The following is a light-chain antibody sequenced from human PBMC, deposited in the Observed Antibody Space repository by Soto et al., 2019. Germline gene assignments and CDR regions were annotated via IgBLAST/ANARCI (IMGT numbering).Light chain of an antibody. Sequence: EIVLTQSPGTLSLSPGERATLSCRASQSVSSSYLAWYQQKPGQAPRLLIYGASSRATGIADRFSGSGSGTDFTLGISRLEPEDLAVYYCQQYGSSPWTFGQGTKVEIK. CDR3: QQYGSSPWT. CDR2: GAS. V-gene: IGKV3-20*01. J-gene: IGKJ1*01. CDR1: QSVSSSY.